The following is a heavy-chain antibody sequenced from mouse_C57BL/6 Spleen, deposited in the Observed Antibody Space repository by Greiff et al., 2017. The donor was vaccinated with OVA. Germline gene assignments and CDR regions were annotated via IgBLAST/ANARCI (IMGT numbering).Heavy chain of an antibody. CDR3: ARQGTAQATYYAMDY. D-gene: IGHD3-2*02. Sequence: EVQLVESGGGLVQPGGSLKLSCAASGFTFSDYYMYWVRQTPEKRLEWVAYISNGGGSTYYPDTVKGRFTISRDNAKNTLYLQMSRLKSEDTAMYYCARQGTAQATYYAMDYWGQGTSVTVSS. J-gene: IGHJ4*01. V-gene: IGHV5-12*01. CDR1: GFTFSDYY. CDR2: ISNGGGST.